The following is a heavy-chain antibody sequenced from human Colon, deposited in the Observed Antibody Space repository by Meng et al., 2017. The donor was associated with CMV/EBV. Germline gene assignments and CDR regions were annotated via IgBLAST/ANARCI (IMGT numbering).Heavy chain of an antibody. CDR1: GGSISSSTYY. D-gene: IGHD4-17*01. CDR2: IYYSGYT. J-gene: IGHJ4*02. V-gene: IGHV4-39*07. CDR3: ATDYGDYYFDR. Sequence: QVQLRESGSGLVKPSETLSLTCTVSGGSISSSTYYWGWIRQTPGKGLEWIGNIYYSGYTYYNPSLKSRLTISVDTSKNQFSLKLTSVTAADTAVYYCATDYGDYYFDRWGQGTLVTVSS.